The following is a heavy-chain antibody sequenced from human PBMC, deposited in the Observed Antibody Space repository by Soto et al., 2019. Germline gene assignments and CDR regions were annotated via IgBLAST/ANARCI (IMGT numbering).Heavy chain of an antibody. CDR3: ARSRGQWLPNFDY. Sequence: GESLKISCKGSGYSFTCYWISWVRQMPCKCLEWMWSIDPSDSYTNYSPSFQGHVTISADKSISTAYLQWSSLKASDTAMYYCARSRGQWLPNFDYWGQGTLVTVSS. J-gene: IGHJ4*02. CDR1: GYSFTCYW. D-gene: IGHD6-19*01. CDR2: IDPSDSYT. V-gene: IGHV5-10-1*01.